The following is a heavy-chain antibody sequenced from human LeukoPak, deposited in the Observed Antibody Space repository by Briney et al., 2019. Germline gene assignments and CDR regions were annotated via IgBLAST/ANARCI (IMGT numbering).Heavy chain of an antibody. CDR2: IYHSGST. CDR1: GYSISSSYY. CDR3: ARGGTYYDFWSGYYTSHAFHI. V-gene: IGHV4-38-2*01. D-gene: IGHD3-3*01. Sequence: PSETLSLTCAVSGYSISSSYYWGWIRQPPGKGQEWIGSIYHSGSTYYNPSLKSRVTISVDTSKNQFSLKLSSVTAADTAVYYCARGGTYYDFWSGYYTSHAFHIWGQGTMVTVSS. J-gene: IGHJ3*02.